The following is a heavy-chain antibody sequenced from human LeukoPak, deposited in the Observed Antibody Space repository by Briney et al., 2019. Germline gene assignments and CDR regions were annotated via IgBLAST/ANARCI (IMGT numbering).Heavy chain of an antibody. V-gene: IGHV1-8*01. J-gene: IGHJ4*02. CDR1: GYTFTSYD. CDR2: MNPNSGNT. CDR3: ARGRAYCGGDCYWKYYFDY. Sequence: ASVKVSCKASGYTFTSYDINWVRQATGQGLEWMGWMNPNSGNTGYAQKLQGRVTMTRNTSISTAYMELSSLRSEDTAVYYCARGRAYCGGDCYWKYYFDYWGQGTLVTVSS. D-gene: IGHD2-21*02.